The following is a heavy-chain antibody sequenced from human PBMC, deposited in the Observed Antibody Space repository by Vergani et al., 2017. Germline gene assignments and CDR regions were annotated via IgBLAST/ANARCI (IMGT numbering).Heavy chain of an antibody. Sequence: VQLVESGGGVVQPGRSLRLSCAASGFTFSSYSMNWVRQAPGKGLEWVSSISSSSSYIHYSDSLKGRFTISRDNAKSSLYLQMNSLRAEDTAVYHCARPSAPGDYDALDIWGQGTMVTVSS. CDR1: GFTFSSYS. J-gene: IGHJ3*02. V-gene: IGHV3-21*02. D-gene: IGHD4-17*01. CDR2: ISSSSSYI. CDR3: ARPSAPGDYDALDI.